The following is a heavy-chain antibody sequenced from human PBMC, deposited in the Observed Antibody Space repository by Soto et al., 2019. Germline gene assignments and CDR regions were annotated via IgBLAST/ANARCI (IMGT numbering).Heavy chain of an antibody. V-gene: IGHV3-23*01. CDR2: ISGSGGST. Sequence: LRLSSAVSGFTFSSYAMSWVRQAPGKGLEWVSAISGSGGSTYYADSVKGRFTISRDNSKNTLYLQMNSLRAEDTAVYYCAKDLSGPSYGYEISGDAFDIWGHGTMVTVSS. CDR3: AKDLSGPSYGYEISGDAFDI. J-gene: IGHJ3*02. D-gene: IGHD5-18*01. CDR1: GFTFSSYA.